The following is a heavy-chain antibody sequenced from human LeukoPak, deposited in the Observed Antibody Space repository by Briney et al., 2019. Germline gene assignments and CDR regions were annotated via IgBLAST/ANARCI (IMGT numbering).Heavy chain of an antibody. CDR1: GFTFSSYW. CDR2: IKQNGSEK. D-gene: IGHD3-10*01. J-gene: IGHJ4*02. V-gene: IGHV3-7*01. Sequence: GGSLRLSCAASGFTFSSYWMSWVRQAPGKGLEWVANIKQNGSEKYYVDSVKGRFTISRDNAKNSLYLQMNSLRAEDTAVYYCARSDYGSGSSPGYFDYWGQGTLVTVSS. CDR3: ARSDYGSGSSPGYFDY.